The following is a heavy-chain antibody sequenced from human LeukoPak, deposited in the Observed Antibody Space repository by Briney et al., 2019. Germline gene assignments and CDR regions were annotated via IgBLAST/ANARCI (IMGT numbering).Heavy chain of an antibody. CDR3: ARDTSMGTTAY. D-gene: IGHD1-26*01. CDR1: GGSISSSSYY. J-gene: IGHJ4*02. V-gene: IGHV4-39*07. CDR2: IYYSGST. Sequence: SETLSLTCTVSGGSISSSSYYWGWIRQPPGKGLEWIGSIYYSGSTYYNPSLKSRVTISVDTSKNQFSLKLSSVTAADTAVYYCARDTSMGTTAYWGQGTLVAVSS.